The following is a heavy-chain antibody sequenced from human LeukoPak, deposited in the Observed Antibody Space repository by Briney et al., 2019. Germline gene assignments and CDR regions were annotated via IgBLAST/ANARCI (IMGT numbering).Heavy chain of an antibody. V-gene: IGHV3-73*01. Sequence: GGSLRLSCAASGFTFSGSAMHWVRQASGKGLEWVGRIRSKANSYATAYAASVKGRFTISRDDSKNTAYLQMNSLKTEDTAVYYCTSPRGSYHPDDAFDIWGQGTMVTVSS. CDR2: IRSKANSYAT. CDR1: GFTFSGSA. CDR3: TSPRGSYHPDDAFDI. J-gene: IGHJ3*02. D-gene: IGHD1-26*01.